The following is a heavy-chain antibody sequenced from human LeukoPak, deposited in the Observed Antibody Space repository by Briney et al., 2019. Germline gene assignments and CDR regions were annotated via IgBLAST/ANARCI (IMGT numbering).Heavy chain of an antibody. CDR1: GFTFSSYA. CDR3: ARGGYSSSWYRFDY. CDR2: ISGSGGST. Sequence: GGSLRLSCAASGFTFSSYAMHWVRQAPGKGLEYVSAISGSGGSTYYADSVKGRFTISRDNSKNTLYLQMNSLRAEDTAVYYCARGGYSSSWYRFDYWGQGTLVTVSS. D-gene: IGHD6-13*01. V-gene: IGHV3-64*04. J-gene: IGHJ4*02.